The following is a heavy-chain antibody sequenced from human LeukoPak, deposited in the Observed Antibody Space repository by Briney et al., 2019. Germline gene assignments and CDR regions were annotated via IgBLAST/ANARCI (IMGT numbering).Heavy chain of an antibody. J-gene: IGHJ4*02. D-gene: IGHD3-10*01. Sequence: ASVKVSCKASAYTFTNYGISWVRQAPGQGLEWMGWINPNSGGTKYAQNFQGRVTMTRDTSISTAYMELSRLRSDDTAVYYCARERREFFDYWGQGTLVTVSS. V-gene: IGHV1-2*02. CDR2: INPNSGGT. CDR1: AYTFTNYG. CDR3: ARERREFFDY.